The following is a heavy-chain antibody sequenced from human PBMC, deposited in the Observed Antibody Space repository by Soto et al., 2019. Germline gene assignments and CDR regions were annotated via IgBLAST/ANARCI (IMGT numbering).Heavy chain of an antibody. CDR1: GFTLSNDW. J-gene: IGHJ4*02. CDR2: INQDGRET. V-gene: IGHV3-7*04. Sequence: EVQLVESGGGLVQPGGSLRLSCAASGFTLSNDWMTWVRQAPGKGLEWVANINQDGRETSYVDSVRGRFTISRDNAKNSLYLHMNSLRDEDPAVYFCSRVGLTSSWYWRFWGQGTLVTVSS. CDR3: SRVGLTSSWYWRF. D-gene: IGHD6-13*01.